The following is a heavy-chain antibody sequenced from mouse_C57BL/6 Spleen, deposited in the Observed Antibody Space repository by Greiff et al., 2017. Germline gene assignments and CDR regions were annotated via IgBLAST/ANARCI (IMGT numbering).Heavy chain of an antibody. CDR3: ARDGRHYYGFDY. CDR1: GFTFSDYY. CDR2: INYDGSST. Sequence: EVKLVESEGGLVQPGSSMKLSCTASGFTFSDYYMAWVRQVPEKGLEWVANINYDGSSTYYLDSLKSRFIISRDNAKNILYLQMSSLKSEDTATYYCARDGRHYYGFDYWGQGTTLTVSS. J-gene: IGHJ2*01. V-gene: IGHV5-16*01. D-gene: IGHD1-2*01.